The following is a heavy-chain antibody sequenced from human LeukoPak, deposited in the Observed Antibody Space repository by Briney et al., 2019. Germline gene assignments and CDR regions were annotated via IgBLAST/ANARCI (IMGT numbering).Heavy chain of an antibody. CDR1: GGTLSSYA. Sequence: SVKVSCKASGGTLSSYAISWVRQAPGQGLEWMGGIIPIFGTANYAQKFQGRVTITADESTSTAYMELSSLRSEDTAVYYCAREYSRGGYFDYWGQGTLVTVSS. CDR3: AREYSRGGYFDY. CDR2: IIPIFGTA. D-gene: IGHD6-13*01. J-gene: IGHJ4*02. V-gene: IGHV1-69*13.